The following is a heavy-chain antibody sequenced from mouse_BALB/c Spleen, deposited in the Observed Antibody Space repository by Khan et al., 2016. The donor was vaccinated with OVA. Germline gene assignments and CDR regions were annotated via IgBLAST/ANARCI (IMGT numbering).Heavy chain of an antibody. CDR3: ARDGSRYNYAMDY. CDR2: INYSGST. V-gene: IGHV3-2*02. D-gene: IGHD2-3*01. J-gene: IGHJ4*01. CDR1: GHSITSDYA. Sequence: EVKLEESGPGLVNPSQSLSLTCTVTGHSITSDYAWNWIRQFPGNKLEWMGYINYSGSTNYNPALKSRISITRDTSKNQFFLQLNSVTTEDTATYYCARDGSRYNYAMDYWGQGTSVTVSS.